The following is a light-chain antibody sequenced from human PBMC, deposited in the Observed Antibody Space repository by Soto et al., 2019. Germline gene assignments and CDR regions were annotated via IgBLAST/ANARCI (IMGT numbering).Light chain of an antibody. J-gene: IGKJ5*01. CDR3: QQRQYWPPIT. V-gene: IGKV3-11*01. Sequence: VLTQSPATLSLSPGERATLSCRASQSVSSYIAWYQQKPGPAPSPLIYATSTRATGVPARFSGSGSGTDFTLTISSLEPEDCAIYYCQQRQYWPPITFGQGTRLEIK. CDR2: ATS. CDR1: QSVSSY.